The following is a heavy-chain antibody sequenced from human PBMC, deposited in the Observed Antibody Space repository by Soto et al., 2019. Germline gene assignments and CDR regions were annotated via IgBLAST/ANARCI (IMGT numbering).Heavy chain of an antibody. CDR1: GGSIGGSY. CDR3: ARTVENHGAHIDY. J-gene: IGHJ4*01. V-gene: IGHV4-59*01. CDR2: VYYTGST. D-gene: IGHD2-8*01. Sequence: PPETLCLTCSSPGGSIGGSYWSWIRQSPGKGLEWLGSVYYTGSTNHSPSLRSRVSISVDTSKNEFSLRLRSETAADTAVCCCARTVENHGAHIDYWGHGTQVTVSS.